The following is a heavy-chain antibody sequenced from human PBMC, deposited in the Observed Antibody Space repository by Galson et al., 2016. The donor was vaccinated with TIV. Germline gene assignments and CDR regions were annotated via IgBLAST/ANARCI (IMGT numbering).Heavy chain of an antibody. V-gene: IGHV1-2*02. CDR3: AKESDWGVAEFDF. CDR1: GYRFIGYC. J-gene: IGHJ4*02. CDR2: INPGNGDT. Sequence: SVKVSCKASGYRFIGYCIHWVRQAPGRGPEWMGCINPGNGDTKYAQIFQGSVTLTWDTSVSTAYMELTSLRSDDTAVYFCAKESDWGVAEFDFWGQGTPVSVSS. D-gene: IGHD2-21*01.